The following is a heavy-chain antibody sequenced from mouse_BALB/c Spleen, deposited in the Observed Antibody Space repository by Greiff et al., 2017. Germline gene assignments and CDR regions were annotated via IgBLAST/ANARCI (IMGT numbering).Heavy chain of an antibody. J-gene: IGHJ3*01. D-gene: IGHD2-4*01. V-gene: IGHV1-9*01. CDR3: ARWAPNDYDAWFAY. CDR1: GYTFSSYW. CDR2: ILPGSGST. Sequence: QVQLKQSGAELMKPGASVKISCKATGYTFSSYWIEWVKQRPGHGLEWIGEILPGSGSTNYNEKFKGKATFTADTSSNTAYMQLSSLTSEDSAVYYCARWAPNDYDAWFAYWGQGTLVTVSA.